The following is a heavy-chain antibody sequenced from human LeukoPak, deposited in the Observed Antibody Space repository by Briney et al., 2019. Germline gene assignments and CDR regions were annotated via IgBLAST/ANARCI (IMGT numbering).Heavy chain of an antibody. J-gene: IGHJ5*02. CDR3: AKGGYCSGGTCYIRGFDP. CDR2: IIPSFGTA. V-gene: IGHV1-69*01. CDR1: GGTFSNYA. Sequence: GASVKVSCKASGGTFSNYAISWMRQAPGQGPEWMGGIIPSFGTANYAQKFEGRVNITADESTNIAYMELRSLRSEDAAVYYCAKGGYCSGGTCYIRGFDPWGQGTLVTVPS. D-gene: IGHD2-15*01.